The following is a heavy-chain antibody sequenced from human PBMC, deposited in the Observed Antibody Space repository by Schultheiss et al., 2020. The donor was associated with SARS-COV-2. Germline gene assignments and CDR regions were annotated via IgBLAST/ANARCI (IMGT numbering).Heavy chain of an antibody. CDR2: ISYSGDT. V-gene: IGHV4-59*01. CDR1: GVSTSRYH. D-gene: IGHD3-22*01. CDR3: ARADSSGYPDY. J-gene: IGHJ4*02. Sequence: SETLSLTCTVSGVSTSRYHWSWIRQPPGEEMQWIGYISYSGDTKYNPYLEGRVTISIDTSKNQFSLDLTSVTAADTAVYYCARADSSGYPDYWGQGTLVTVSS.